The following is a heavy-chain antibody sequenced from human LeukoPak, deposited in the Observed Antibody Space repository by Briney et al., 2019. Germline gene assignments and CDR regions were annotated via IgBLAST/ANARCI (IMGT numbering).Heavy chain of an antibody. CDR2: ISGSSTTI. D-gene: IGHD3/OR15-3a*01. CDR3: ARDQDWDFDY. CDR1: GFSFSSHS. Sequence: PGGSLRLSCAASGFSFSSHSMNWVRQAPGKGLEWVSYISGSSTTIDYADSAKGRFIISRDNAKKSLYLQMNNLRAEDTAVYYCARDQDWDFDYWGQGILVTVSS. J-gene: IGHJ4*02. V-gene: IGHV3-48*01.